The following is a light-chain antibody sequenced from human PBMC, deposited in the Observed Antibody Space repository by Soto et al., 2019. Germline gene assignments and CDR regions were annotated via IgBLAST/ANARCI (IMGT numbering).Light chain of an antibody. CDR3: QQRSNWPPIT. V-gene: IGKV3-11*01. Sequence: DIALTRSPAALSLSPGERAILSCRASQSVSGYLAWYQQKPGQAPRLLIYDASSRATGIPARFSGTGSGTDFTHTICSLEPEDCAIYYCQQRSNWPPITFGQGTRLEIK. J-gene: IGKJ5*01. CDR2: DAS. CDR1: QSVSGY.